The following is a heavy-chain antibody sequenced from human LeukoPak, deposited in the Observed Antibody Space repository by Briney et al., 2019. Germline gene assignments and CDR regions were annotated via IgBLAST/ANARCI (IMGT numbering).Heavy chain of an antibody. CDR1: GFTFSSYG. J-gene: IGHJ4*02. CDR2: IWYDGSNK. Sequence: GGSLRLSCVASGFTFSSYGMHWVRQAPGKGLEWVAVIWYDGSNKYYADSVKGRFTISRDNSKNTLYLQMNSLRAEDTAVYYCAKDSQIAVAGTALDYWGQGTLVTVYS. D-gene: IGHD6-19*01. CDR3: AKDSQIAVAGTALDY. V-gene: IGHV3-33*06.